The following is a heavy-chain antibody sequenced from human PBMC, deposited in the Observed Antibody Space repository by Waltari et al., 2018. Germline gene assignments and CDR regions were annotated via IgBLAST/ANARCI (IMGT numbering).Heavy chain of an antibody. CDR2: INYSGST. Sequence: QVQLQESGPGLEKSSETLSLTCTVSGGSIGRNTFYWAWIRQPPGKRMEWMASINYSGSTYYMPSLKSRVTISVDTSRNQLSLRLTSVTAADTAVYFCVREWSSSSSWFDPWGQGTLVTVSS. D-gene: IGHD6-6*01. CDR1: GGSIGRNTFY. CDR3: VREWSSSSSWFDP. V-gene: IGHV4-39*07. J-gene: IGHJ5*02.